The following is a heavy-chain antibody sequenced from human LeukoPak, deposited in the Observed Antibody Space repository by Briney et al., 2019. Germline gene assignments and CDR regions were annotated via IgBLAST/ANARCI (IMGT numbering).Heavy chain of an antibody. Sequence: ASVTVSCKASGYTFTGYYMHWVRQAPGQGLEWMGWINPNSGGTNYAQKFQGRVTMTRDTSISTAYMELSRLRSDDTAVYYCAALGAAYSGSSYWGQGTLVTVSS. CDR1: GYTFTGYY. V-gene: IGHV1-2*02. J-gene: IGHJ4*02. CDR2: INPNSGGT. CDR3: AALGAAYSGSSY. D-gene: IGHD1-26*01.